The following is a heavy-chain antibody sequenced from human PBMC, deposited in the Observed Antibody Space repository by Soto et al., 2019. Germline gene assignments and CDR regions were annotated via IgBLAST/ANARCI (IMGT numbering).Heavy chain of an antibody. CDR1: GGSISSGGYS. CDR3: ATVPDY. J-gene: IGHJ4*02. CDR2: MYHSGST. Sequence: QLQLQESGSGLVKPSQTLSLTCAVSGGSISSGGYSWSWIRQPPGKGLEWIGYMYHSGSTYYNPSIKSRVTITIEWSKNQFSLKLSSVTAADTAVYYFATVPDYWGQGILVTVSS. V-gene: IGHV4-30-2*01. D-gene: IGHD2-2*01.